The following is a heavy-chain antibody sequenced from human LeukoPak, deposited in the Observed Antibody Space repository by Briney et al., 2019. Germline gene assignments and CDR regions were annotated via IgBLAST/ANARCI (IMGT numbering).Heavy chain of an antibody. CDR3: ARDRYYYDSSGPFDP. J-gene: IGHJ5*02. D-gene: IGHD3-22*01. Sequence: ASVNVSCKASGYTFTFYYMHWVRQAPGKGLEWMGWINPNSGGTNYAQKFQGRVTMTRDTSISTAYMELSRLRSDDTAVYYCARDRYYYDSSGPFDPWGQGTLVTVAS. CDR1: GYTFTFYY. CDR2: INPNSGGT. V-gene: IGHV1-2*02.